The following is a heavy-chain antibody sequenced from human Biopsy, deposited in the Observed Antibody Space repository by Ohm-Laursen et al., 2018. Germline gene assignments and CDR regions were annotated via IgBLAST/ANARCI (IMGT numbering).Heavy chain of an antibody. Sequence: SLRLSCAVSGFTFNNYGMQWVRQAPGKGLEWVAFIFYDGSNTYYADSVEGRFTISRDNSRDTLYLQMSSLRAEDTAVYYCAKDRYNYTPIGGFSMDVWGQGTTVTVSS. V-gene: IGHV3-30*18. D-gene: IGHD5-18*01. J-gene: IGHJ6*02. CDR2: IFYDGSNT. CDR3: AKDRYNYTPIGGFSMDV. CDR1: GFTFNNYG.